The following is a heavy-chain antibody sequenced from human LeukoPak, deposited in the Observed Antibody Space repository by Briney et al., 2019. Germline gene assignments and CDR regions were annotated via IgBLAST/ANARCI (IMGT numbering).Heavy chain of an antibody. D-gene: IGHD6-19*01. CDR1: GGSFSGYY. J-gene: IGHJ4*02. V-gene: IGHV4-34*01. Sequence: KPSETLSLTCAVYGGSFSGYYWSWIRQPPGKGLEWIGEINHSGSTNYNPSLKSRVTISVDTSKNQFSLKLSSVTAADTAVYYCARSWIAVAGTGFDYWGQGTLVTVSS. CDR3: ARSWIAVAGTGFDY. CDR2: INHSGST.